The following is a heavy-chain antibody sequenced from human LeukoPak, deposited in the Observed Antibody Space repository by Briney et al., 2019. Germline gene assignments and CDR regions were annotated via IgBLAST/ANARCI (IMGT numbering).Heavy chain of an antibody. J-gene: IGHJ4*02. Sequence: GGSLRLSCAASGFTFSSYAVNWVREGPGEGLGWVSGISGSGGSTYYADSVKGRFTISRDNTKNKLYVQTNSLRAEDRAVYYCARADSNWHLYYFDYWGQGSLVTVSS. V-gene: IGHV3-23*01. CDR1: GFTFSSYA. CDR3: ARADSNWHLYYFDY. D-gene: IGHD6-13*01. CDR2: ISGSGGST.